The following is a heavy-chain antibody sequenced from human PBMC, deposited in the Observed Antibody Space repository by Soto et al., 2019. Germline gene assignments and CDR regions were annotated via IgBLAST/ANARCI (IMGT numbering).Heavy chain of an antibody. J-gene: IGHJ4*02. V-gene: IGHV3-23*01. Sequence: PGCSLRLSCAASGYTFCISAMSGARQDKGKGLEWVSAISGSGGSTYYADSVKGRFTISRDNSKNTLYLQMNSLRAEDTAVYYCAKDRVITFGGVIGTIDYWGQGTLVTVSS. D-gene: IGHD3-16*02. CDR1: GYTFCISA. CDR3: AKDRVITFGGVIGTIDY. CDR2: ISGSGGST.